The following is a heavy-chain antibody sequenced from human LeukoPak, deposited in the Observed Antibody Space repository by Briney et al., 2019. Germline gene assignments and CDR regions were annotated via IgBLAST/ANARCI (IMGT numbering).Heavy chain of an antibody. D-gene: IGHD3-22*01. Sequence: GESLKISCKGSGYSFTSYWIGWVRQMPGKGLEWMGIIYPGDSDTRYSPSFQGQVTISADKSISTAYPQWSSLKASDTAMYYCARHYYYDSSGYSEFDYWGQGTLVTVSS. CDR3: ARHYYYDSSGYSEFDY. V-gene: IGHV5-51*01. CDR1: GYSFTSYW. CDR2: IYPGDSDT. J-gene: IGHJ4*02.